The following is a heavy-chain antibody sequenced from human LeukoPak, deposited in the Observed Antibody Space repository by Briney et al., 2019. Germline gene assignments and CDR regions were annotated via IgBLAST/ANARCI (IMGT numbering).Heavy chain of an antibody. J-gene: IGHJ5*02. D-gene: IGHD6-13*01. CDR2: IYYSGST. V-gene: IGHV4-59*01. CDR1: GVSISSYY. CDR3: ARGSIAAAEGSHWFDP. Sequence: PSETLSLTCTVSGVSISSYYWSWIRQPPGKGLEWIGYIYYSGSTNYNPSLKSRVTISVDTSKNQFSLKLSSVTAADTAVYYCARGSIAAAEGSHWFDPWGQGTLVTVSS.